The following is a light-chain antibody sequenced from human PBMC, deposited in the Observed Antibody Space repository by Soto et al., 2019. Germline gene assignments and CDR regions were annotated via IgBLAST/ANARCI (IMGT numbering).Light chain of an antibody. CDR1: QSISSW. CDR3: QQYNSSPWT. CDR2: DAS. J-gene: IGKJ1*01. Sequence: DIQMTQSPSTLSASVGDRVTITCRASQSISSWLAWYQQKPGKAPKLLLYDASTLATGVPSRFSGSGSGTDFTLTISSLQPDDFATYYCQQYNSSPWTFGLGTKVDI. V-gene: IGKV1-5*01.